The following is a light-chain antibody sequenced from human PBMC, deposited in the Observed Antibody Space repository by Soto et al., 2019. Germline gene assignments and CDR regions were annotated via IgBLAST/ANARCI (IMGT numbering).Light chain of an antibody. CDR2: GAS. J-gene: IGKJ1*01. CDR3: QQYGSSPPT. Sequence: EIVLTQSPGTLSLSPGERATLSCRASQSVSSSYLAWYQQRPGQAPRLLIYGASSRATGIPDRFSGSGSGTDFTLTISRLEPEDFAVYYCQQYGSSPPTFVQGTKVEIK. V-gene: IGKV3-20*01. CDR1: QSVSSSY.